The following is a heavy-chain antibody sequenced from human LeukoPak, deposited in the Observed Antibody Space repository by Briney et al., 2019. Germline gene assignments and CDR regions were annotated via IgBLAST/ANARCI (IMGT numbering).Heavy chain of an antibody. CDR3: VKDLRSDFMGVLSRYLSY. J-gene: IGHJ4*02. CDR1: GFTFSSFA. D-gene: IGHD2/OR15-2a*01. CDR2: ISRNGGST. Sequence: PGGSLRLSCSASGFTFSSFAMHWVRQAPGKGLEYVAAISRNGGSTYYADSVKGRFTISRHNSKSTLYLQMSSLRAEDTAVYLCVKDLRSDFMGVLSRYLSYWGQGTLVTISS. V-gene: IGHV3-64D*09.